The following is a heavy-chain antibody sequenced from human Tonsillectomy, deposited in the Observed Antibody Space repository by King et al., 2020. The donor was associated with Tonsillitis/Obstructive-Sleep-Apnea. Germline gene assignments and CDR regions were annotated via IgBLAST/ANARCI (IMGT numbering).Heavy chain of an antibody. Sequence: VQLVESGGGVVQPGRSLRLSCAASGFTFRDYAIHWVRQTPGKGLEWMAAISYNGNNKFYIDSVKGRFTISRDNSNDTVYLQLSSLRAEDTAFYYCAREVDCIGGTSSSSYYNGLDVWGQGTTVTVSS. D-gene: IGHD2-15*01. J-gene: IGHJ6*02. V-gene: IGHV3-30-3*01. CDR3: AREVDCIGGTSSSSYYNGLDV. CDR2: ISYNGNNK. CDR1: GFTFRDYA.